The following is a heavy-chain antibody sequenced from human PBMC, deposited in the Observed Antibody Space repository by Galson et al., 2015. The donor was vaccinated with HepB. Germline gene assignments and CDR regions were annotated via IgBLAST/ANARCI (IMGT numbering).Heavy chain of an antibody. CDR3: ARAVPESFDFWSCYSHFDS. D-gene: IGHD3-3*01. CDR1: GSTLSNYG. J-gene: IGHJ4*02. CDR2: IIPIFGTT. Sequence: SVKVSCKASGSTLSNYGINWVRQAPGQGLEWMGGIIPIFGTTNYAQKFQGRVTLIADKSTSTAYMELSSLTSEDTAVYFCARAVPESFDFWSCYSHFDSWGQGTVVTVSS. V-gene: IGHV1-69*06.